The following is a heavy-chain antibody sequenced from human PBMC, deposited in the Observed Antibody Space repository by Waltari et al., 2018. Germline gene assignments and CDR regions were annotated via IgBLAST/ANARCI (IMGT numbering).Heavy chain of an antibody. V-gene: IGHV3-23*01. CDR1: GFNFSSYA. J-gene: IGHJ4*02. Sequence: EVQLLESGGGLVQPGGSLRVSCAASGFNFSSYAMNWVRQAPGKGLEWVAGISDSGGKTYYADSVKGRFTISRDNSKNTLYLQMNSLRAEDTALYYCAKGGSSTSTWYYYWGQGTLVTVSS. CDR2: ISDSGGKT. D-gene: IGHD6-13*01. CDR3: AKGGSSTSTWYYY.